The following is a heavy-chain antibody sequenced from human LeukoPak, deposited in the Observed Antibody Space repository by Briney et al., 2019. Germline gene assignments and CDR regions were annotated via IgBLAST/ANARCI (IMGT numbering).Heavy chain of an antibody. D-gene: IGHD3-22*01. CDR1: GXTFSTYS. Sequence: PGGSLRLSCAASGXTFSTYSMNWVRQAPGKGLEWVSYISSSSSTIYYADSVKGRFTISRDNAKNSLYLQMNSLRDEDTAVYYCARDSYGSSGYYYVSDYWGQGTLVTVSS. J-gene: IGHJ4*02. V-gene: IGHV3-48*02. CDR3: ARDSYGSSGYYYVSDY. CDR2: ISSSSSTI.